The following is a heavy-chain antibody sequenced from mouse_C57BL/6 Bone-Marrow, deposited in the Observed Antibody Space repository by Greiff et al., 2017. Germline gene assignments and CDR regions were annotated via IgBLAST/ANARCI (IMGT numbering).Heavy chain of an antibody. CDR3: SRDAIVPYAMDY. V-gene: IGHV7-1*01. CDR2: SRNKANDYTT. Sequence: EVKLVESGGGLVLSGRSLRLSCATSGFTFSDFYMEWVRQAPGKGLEWIAASRNKANDYTTEYRASVKGRFIVSRDTSQSILYLQMNALRSEDTAIYYCSRDAIVPYAMDYWGQVTSVTVSS. J-gene: IGHJ4*01. CDR1: GFTFSDFY.